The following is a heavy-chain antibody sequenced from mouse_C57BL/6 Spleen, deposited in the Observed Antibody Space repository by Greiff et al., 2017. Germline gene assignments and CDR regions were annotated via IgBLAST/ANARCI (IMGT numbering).Heavy chain of an antibody. Sequence: EVKLMESGGGLVQPGGSLKLSCAASGFTFSDYGMAWVRQAPRKGPEWVAFISNLACSIYYADTVTGRFTISRENAKNTLYLELSTLRSEDTAMYYCARQGDYGYFDVWGTGTTVTVSS. CDR2: ISNLACSI. CDR3: ARQGDYGYFDV. CDR1: GFTFSDYG. V-gene: IGHV5-15*01. J-gene: IGHJ1*03.